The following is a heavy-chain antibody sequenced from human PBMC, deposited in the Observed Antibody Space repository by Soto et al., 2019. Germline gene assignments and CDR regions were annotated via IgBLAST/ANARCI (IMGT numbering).Heavy chain of an antibody. J-gene: IGHJ4*02. V-gene: IGHV1-18*01. CDR2: IGPSSGNT. CDR1: GYAFTIYT. CDR3: ARDTGNFFDY. Sequence: GASVKVSCKASGYAFTIYTVSCVLQSPVQGLDWVGWIGPSSGNTDSARNLQGRVTMTTDTSTSTAYMELRSLRSDDTAVYYCARDTGNFFDYWGQGTLVTVSS.